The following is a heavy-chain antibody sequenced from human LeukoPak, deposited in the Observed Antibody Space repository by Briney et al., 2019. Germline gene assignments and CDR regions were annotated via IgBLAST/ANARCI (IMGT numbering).Heavy chain of an antibody. CDR1: GGSISSYY. CDR3: AGIAAAGNSYFRH. CDR2: IYYSGST. D-gene: IGHD6-13*01. V-gene: IGHV4-59*01. J-gene: IGHJ1*01. Sequence: SETLSLTCTVSGGSISSYYWSWIRQPPGKGLEWIGYIYYSGSTNYNPSLKSRVTISVDTSKNQFSLKLSSVTAADTAVYYCAGIAAAGNSYFRHWGQGTLVTVSS.